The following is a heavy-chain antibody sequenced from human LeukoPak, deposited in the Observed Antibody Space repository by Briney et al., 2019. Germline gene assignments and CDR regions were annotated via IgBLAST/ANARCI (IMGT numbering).Heavy chain of an antibody. J-gene: IGHJ4*02. CDR1: GGSINSYF. D-gene: IGHD3-3*01. CDR2: IYYSGST. V-gene: IGHV4-59*12. CDR3: AREERYYDFWRGLGD. Sequence: SETLSLTCIVSGGSINSYFWSWIRQPPGKGLEWIGYIYYSGSTNYNPSLKSRVTISVDTSKNQFSLKLSPVTAADTAVYYCAREERYYDFWRGLGDWGQGTLVTVSS.